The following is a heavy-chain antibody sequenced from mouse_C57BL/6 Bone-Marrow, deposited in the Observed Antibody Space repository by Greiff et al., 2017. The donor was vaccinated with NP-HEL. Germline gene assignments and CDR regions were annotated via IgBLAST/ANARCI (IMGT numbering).Heavy chain of an antibody. J-gene: IGHJ4*01. CDR1: GFTFSDYG. D-gene: IGHD2-1*01. Sequence: EVHLVESGGGLVKPGGSLKLSCAASGFTFSDYGMHWVRQAPEKGLEWVAYISSGSSTIYYADTVKGRFTISRDNAKNTLFLQMTSLRSEDTAMYYCANIYYGNYVDHYYAMDYWGQGTSVTVSS. CDR2: ISSGSSTI. V-gene: IGHV5-17*01. CDR3: ANIYYGNYVDHYYAMDY.